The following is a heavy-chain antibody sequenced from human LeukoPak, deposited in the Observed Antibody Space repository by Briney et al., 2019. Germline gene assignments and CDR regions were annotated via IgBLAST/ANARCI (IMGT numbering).Heavy chain of an antibody. V-gene: IGHV1-8*01. J-gene: IGHJ4*02. CDR1: GYTFTSYD. Sequence: ASVKVSCKASGYTFTSYDINWVRQATGQGLEWMGWMNPNSGNTGYAQKFQGRVTMTRNTSISTAYMELSSLRSEDTAVCYCARDSSSWSSRTFDYWGQGTLVTVSS. CDR3: ARDSSSWSSRTFDY. CDR2: MNPNSGNT. D-gene: IGHD6-13*01.